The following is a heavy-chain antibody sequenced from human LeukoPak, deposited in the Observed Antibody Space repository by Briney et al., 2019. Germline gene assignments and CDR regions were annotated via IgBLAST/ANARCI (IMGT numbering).Heavy chain of an antibody. V-gene: IGHV3-33*01. CDR3: VRDRNALQFLDF. Sequence: AGSLRLSCAASGFTFRNFGMHWVRQAPGKGLEWVAVIWYDGSEKYYADSVKGRFIISRDNSKNMLYLQTNSLRAEDTAVYYCVRDRNALQFLDFWGQGTVVIVSS. CDR1: GFTFRNFG. CDR2: IWYDGSEK. J-gene: IGHJ4*02. D-gene: IGHD3-3*01.